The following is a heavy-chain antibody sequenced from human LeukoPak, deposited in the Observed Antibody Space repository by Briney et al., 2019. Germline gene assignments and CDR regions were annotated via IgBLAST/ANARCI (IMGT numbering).Heavy chain of an antibody. V-gene: IGHV4-34*01. CDR2: INHSGST. Sequence: SETLSLTCAVYGGSFSGYYWSWIRQPPGKGLEWIGEINHSGSTNYNPSLKSRVTISVDTSKNQVSLKLSSVTAADTAVYYCARHPGYYGSGEINWFDPWGQGTLVTVSS. J-gene: IGHJ5*02. CDR3: ARHPGYYGSGEINWFDP. CDR1: GGSFSGYY. D-gene: IGHD3-10*01.